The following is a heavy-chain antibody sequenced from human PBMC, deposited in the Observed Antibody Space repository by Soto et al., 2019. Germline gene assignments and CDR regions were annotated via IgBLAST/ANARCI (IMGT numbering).Heavy chain of an antibody. CDR1: GFTFSSYW. Sequence: GGSLRLSCAASGFTFSSYWMSWVRQAPGKGLEWVANIKQDGSEKYYVDSVKGRFTISRDNAKNSLYLQMNSLRAEDTAVYYCARDAGYCSGGSCYSNYYGMDVWGQGTTVTVSS. D-gene: IGHD2-15*01. CDR3: ARDAGYCSGGSCYSNYYGMDV. V-gene: IGHV3-7*01. CDR2: IKQDGSEK. J-gene: IGHJ6*02.